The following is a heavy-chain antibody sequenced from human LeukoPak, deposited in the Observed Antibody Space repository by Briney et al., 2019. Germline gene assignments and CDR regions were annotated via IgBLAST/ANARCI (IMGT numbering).Heavy chain of an antibody. Sequence: SETLSLTCAVSDDSFSSHYWTWIRQPPGKGLEWIGYISYIGSTNYNPSLKSRVTISLDTSTNQFSLRLSSVTAADTAVYYCARDLVTVTKGFDIWGQGTMVSVSS. CDR1: DDSFSSHY. CDR3: ARDLVTVTKGFDI. V-gene: IGHV4-59*11. J-gene: IGHJ3*02. CDR2: ISYIGST. D-gene: IGHD4-17*01.